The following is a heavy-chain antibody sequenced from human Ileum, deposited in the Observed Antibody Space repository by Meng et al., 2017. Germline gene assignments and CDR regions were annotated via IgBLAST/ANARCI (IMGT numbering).Heavy chain of an antibody. Sequence: LGHSGTEEEETGSSVNVFCKSSGGTFSRYGISWVRQAPGQGLEWMGGITPMYGTANYGQKFQGRVTITADKSTSTIYMELSSLRSEDTAVYYCARDEPDVLIGYEAYWGQGTLVTVSS. CDR1: GGTFSRYG. D-gene: IGHD3-9*01. V-gene: IGHV1-69*06. CDR2: ITPMYGTA. J-gene: IGHJ4*02. CDR3: ARDEPDVLIGYEAY.